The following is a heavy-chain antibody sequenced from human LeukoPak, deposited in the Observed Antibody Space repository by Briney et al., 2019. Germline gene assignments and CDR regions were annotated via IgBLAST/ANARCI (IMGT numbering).Heavy chain of an antibody. CDR2: INPSGGST. J-gene: IGHJ4*02. Sequence: ASVKVSCKASGYSFSSYYMIWVRQAPGQGLEWMGIINPSGGSTYYAQKFQGRVTMTRDMSTSTVYMELSSLRSEDTALYYCASGSHVRVYDSNPYYGHYWGQGTLVTVSS. CDR1: GYSFSSYY. V-gene: IGHV1-46*01. CDR3: ASGSHVRVYDSNPYYGHY. D-gene: IGHD3-22*01.